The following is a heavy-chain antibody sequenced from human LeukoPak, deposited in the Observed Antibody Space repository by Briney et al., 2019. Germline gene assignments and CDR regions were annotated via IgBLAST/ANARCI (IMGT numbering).Heavy chain of an antibody. CDR1: GYILTDYR. CDR3: ARAITIRGMDV. CDR2: INPDSGDI. V-gene: IGHV1-2*02. J-gene: IGHJ6*03. D-gene: IGHD3-3*01. Sequence: ASVKVSCKASGYILTDYRIHWVRQAPGQGLEWMGWINPDSGDIHSAQKFQGRVTMTRDTSTSTAYMELSRLGYDDTAVYYCARAITIRGMDVWGKGSLVTVSS.